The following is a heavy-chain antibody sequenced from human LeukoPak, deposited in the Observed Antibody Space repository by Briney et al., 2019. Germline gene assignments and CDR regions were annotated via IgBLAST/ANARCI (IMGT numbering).Heavy chain of an antibody. J-gene: IGHJ4*02. V-gene: IGHV3-33*06. CDR1: GFTFSSYG. D-gene: IGHD4-17*01. CDR3: AKDLAFVTTSGFDY. Sequence: GGSLRLSCAASGFTFSSYGMHWVRQAPGKGLEWVAVIWYDGSNKYYADSVKGRFTISRDNSKNTLYLQMNSLRAEDTAVYCCAKDLAFVTTSGFDYWGQGTLVTVSS. CDR2: IWYDGSNK.